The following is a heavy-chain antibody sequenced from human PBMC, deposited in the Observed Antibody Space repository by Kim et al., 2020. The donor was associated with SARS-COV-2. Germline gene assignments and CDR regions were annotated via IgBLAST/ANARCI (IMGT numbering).Heavy chain of an antibody. Sequence: GGSLRLSCAASGFTFSSYSMHWVRQAPGKGLEWVAIISYDGSNKYYADSVKGRFTISRDNSKNTLYLQMDSLRAEDTAVYYCAKGTLREWGAFDIWGQGTMVTVSS. CDR2: ISYDGSNK. CDR1: GFTFSSYS. J-gene: IGHJ3*02. CDR3: AKGTLREWGAFDI. D-gene: IGHD3-3*01. V-gene: IGHV3-30*18.